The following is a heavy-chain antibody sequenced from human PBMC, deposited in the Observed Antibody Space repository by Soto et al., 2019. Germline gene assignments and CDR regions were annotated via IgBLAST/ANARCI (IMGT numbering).Heavy chain of an antibody. CDR3: ARDGVSSTEYTWNYRTYFDY. D-gene: IGHD1-7*01. V-gene: IGHV3-30-3*01. Sequence: QVQLVESGGGVVQPGRSLRLSCAASGFTYSTYTMHWVRQAPGKGLEWVAVISYDGNNKFYADYVKGRFTISRDSTKQTLYLQMNSLRPDDTAMYYCARDGVSSTEYTWNYRTYFDYWGQGALVTVSS. CDR2: ISYDGNNK. J-gene: IGHJ4*02. CDR1: GFTYSTYT.